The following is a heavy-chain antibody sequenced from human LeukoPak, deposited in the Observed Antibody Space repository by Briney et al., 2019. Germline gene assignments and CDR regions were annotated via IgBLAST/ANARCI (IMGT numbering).Heavy chain of an antibody. J-gene: IGHJ4*02. CDR1: GGSISSYY. V-gene: IGHV4-4*09. CDR3: ARLRRQTRPNFDY. CDR2: IYTSGST. Sequence: SETLSLTCTVSGGSISSYYWSWIRQPPGKGLEGIGYIYTSGSTNYNPSLKSRVTVSVDTSKNQFSLKLSSVTAADTAVYYCARLRRQTRPNFDYWGQGTLVTVSS.